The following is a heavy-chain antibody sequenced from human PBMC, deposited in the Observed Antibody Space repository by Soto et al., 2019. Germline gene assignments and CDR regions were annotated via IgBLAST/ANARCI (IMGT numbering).Heavy chain of an antibody. D-gene: IGHD2-21*02. CDR3: ARVDLNCGGDCYNFDY. Sequence: PSETLSLTCTVSGGPISSGGYYWSWIRQHPGKGLEWIGYIYYSGSTYYNPSLKSRVTISVDTSKNQFSLKLSSVTAADTAVYYCARVDLNCGGDCYNFDYWGQGTLVTVSS. CDR1: GGPISSGGYY. CDR2: IYYSGST. J-gene: IGHJ4*02. V-gene: IGHV4-31*03.